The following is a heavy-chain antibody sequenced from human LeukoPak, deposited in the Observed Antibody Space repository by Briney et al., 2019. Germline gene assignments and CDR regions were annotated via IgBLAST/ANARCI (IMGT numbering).Heavy chain of an antibody. Sequence: GESLRISCKGPGYSFTSYWISWVRQMPGKGLEWMGRIDPSDSYTNYSPSFQGHVTISADKSISTAYLQWSSLKASDTAMYYCARQVEDIVVVVAATPHYGMDVWGKGTTVTVSS. CDR3: ARQVEDIVVVVAATPHYGMDV. CDR2: IDPSDSYT. J-gene: IGHJ6*04. D-gene: IGHD2-15*01. CDR1: GYSFTSYW. V-gene: IGHV5-10-1*01.